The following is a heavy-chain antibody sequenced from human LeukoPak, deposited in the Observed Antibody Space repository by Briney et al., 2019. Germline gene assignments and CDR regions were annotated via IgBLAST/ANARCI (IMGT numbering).Heavy chain of an antibody. D-gene: IGHD3-10*01. CDR2: IIPIFGTA. J-gene: IGHJ6*04. CDR3: ARDSTGEDYYYYGMDV. Sequence: AASVTVSCKASGGTFSSYAISWVRQAPGQGLEWMGGIIPIFGTANYAQKFQGRVTITADESTSTAYMELSSLRSEDTAVYYCARDSTGEDYYYYGMDVWGKGTTVTVSS. CDR1: GGTFSSYA. V-gene: IGHV1-69*13.